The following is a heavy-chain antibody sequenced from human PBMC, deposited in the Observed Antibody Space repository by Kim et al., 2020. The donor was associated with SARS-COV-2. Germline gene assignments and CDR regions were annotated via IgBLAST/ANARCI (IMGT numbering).Heavy chain of an antibody. Sequence: SETLSLTCAVYGGSFSGYYWSWIRQPPGKGLEWIGEINHSGSTNYNPSLKSRVTISVDTSKNQFSLKLSSVTAADTAVYYCARGPGFGGGYGDPWVNYYYYYGMDVWGQGTTGTVSS. D-gene: IGHD4-17*01. CDR3: ARGPGFGGGYGDPWVNYYYYYGMDV. CDR1: GGSFSGYY. V-gene: IGHV4-34*01. CDR2: INHSGST. J-gene: IGHJ6*02.